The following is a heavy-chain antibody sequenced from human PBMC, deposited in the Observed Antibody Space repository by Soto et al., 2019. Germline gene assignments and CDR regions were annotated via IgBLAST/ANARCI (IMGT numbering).Heavy chain of an antibody. CDR2: INAGNGNT. V-gene: IGHV1-3*01. D-gene: IGHD3-9*01. J-gene: IGHJ3*02. Sequence: ASVKVSCKASGYTFTSYAIHWVRQAPGQRLEWMGWINAGNGNTKYSQKFQGRVTITRDTSASTAYMELSSLRSEDTAVYYCARDGYDILTGYYSAFDIWGQGTMVTVSS. CDR3: ARDGYDILTGYYSAFDI. CDR1: GYTFTSYA.